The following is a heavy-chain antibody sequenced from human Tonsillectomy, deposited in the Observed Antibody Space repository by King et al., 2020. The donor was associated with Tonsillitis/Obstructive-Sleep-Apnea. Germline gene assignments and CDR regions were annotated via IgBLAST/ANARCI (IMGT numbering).Heavy chain of an antibody. CDR3: GTNAGDYYYYMDV. J-gene: IGHJ6*03. D-gene: IGHD2-2*01. V-gene: IGHV4-34*01. CDR1: GGSFSGYY. Sequence: VQLQQWGAGLLKPSETLSLTCGVYGGSFSGYYWSWIRQPPGKGLEWIGEINHSGSTDYNSSLKSRVTISRDTSKNQSSLRLTSVTAADTAVYYCGTNAGDYYYYMDVWGKGTTVTVSS. CDR2: INHSGST.